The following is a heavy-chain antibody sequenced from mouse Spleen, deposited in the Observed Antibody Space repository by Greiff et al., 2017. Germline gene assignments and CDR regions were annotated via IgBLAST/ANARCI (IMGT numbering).Heavy chain of an antibody. Sequence: EVQRVESGPGLVKPSQSLSLTCSVTGYSITSGYYWNWIRQFPGNKLEWMGYISYDGSNNYNPSLKNRISITRDTSKNQFFLKLNSVTTEDTATYYCARGYRFAYWGQGTLVTVSA. J-gene: IGHJ3*01. CDR3: ARGYRFAY. V-gene: IGHV3-6*01. CDR1: GYSITSGYY. CDR2: ISYDGSN. D-gene: IGHD3-1*01.